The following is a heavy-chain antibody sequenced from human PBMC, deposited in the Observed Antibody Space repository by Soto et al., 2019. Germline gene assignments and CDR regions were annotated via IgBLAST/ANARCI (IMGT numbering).Heavy chain of an antibody. CDR2: ISAYNGNT. Sequence: QVRLVQSGAEVKKPGASVKVSCKASGYTFTSYGISWVRQAPGQGLEWMGWISAYNGNTNYAQKLQGRVTMTTDTSTSTAYMELRSLRSDDTAVYYCARAPDLYDCGGYESVLHYYIDVWGKGTTVTVSS. CDR1: GYTFTSYG. V-gene: IGHV1-18*01. D-gene: IGHD4-17*01. CDR3: ARAPDLYDCGGYESVLHYYIDV. J-gene: IGHJ6*03.